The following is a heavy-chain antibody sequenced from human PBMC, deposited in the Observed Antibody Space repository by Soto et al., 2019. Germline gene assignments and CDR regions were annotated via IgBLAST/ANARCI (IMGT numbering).Heavy chain of an antibody. CDR1: GFTFSSYS. Sequence: GASVKVSCAASGFTFSSYSMNWVRQAPGKGLEWVSSISSSSSYIYYADSVKGRFTISRDNAKNSLYLQMNSLRAEDTAVYYCAREAPPGTYYYYGMDVWGQGTTVTVSS. CDR3: AREAPPGTYYYYGMDV. CDR2: ISSSSSYI. J-gene: IGHJ6*02. D-gene: IGHD3-10*01. V-gene: IGHV3-21*01.